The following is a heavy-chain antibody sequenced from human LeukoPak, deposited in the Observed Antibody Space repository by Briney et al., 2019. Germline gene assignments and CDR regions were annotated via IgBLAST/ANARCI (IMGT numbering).Heavy chain of an antibody. D-gene: IGHD3-16*02. CDR1: GYTFTGYY. J-gene: IGHJ5*02. V-gene: IGHV1-2*06. CDR3: ARDLSRSPAWFDP. CDR2: INPNSGGT. Sequence: ASVKVSCKASGYTFTGYYMHWVRQAPGQGLEWMGRINPNSGGTNYAQKFQGRDTMTRDTSISTAYMELSRLRSDDTAVYYCARDLSRSPAWFDPWGQGTLVTVSS.